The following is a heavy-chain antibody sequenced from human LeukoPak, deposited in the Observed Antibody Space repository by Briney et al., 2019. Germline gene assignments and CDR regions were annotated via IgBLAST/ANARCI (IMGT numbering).Heavy chain of an antibody. CDR2: INSDGSSS. Sequence: PGGSLRLSCAASGFIFSNSWMHWVRHAPGKGLVWVSRINSDGSSSNYAEAVKGRFTISRDNAKNTLYLQMNSLRAEDTAVYFCARGVDNSYGYVFWGQGTLVTVSS. D-gene: IGHD5-18*01. V-gene: IGHV3-74*01. CDR3: ARGVDNSYGYVF. J-gene: IGHJ4*02. CDR1: GFIFSNSW.